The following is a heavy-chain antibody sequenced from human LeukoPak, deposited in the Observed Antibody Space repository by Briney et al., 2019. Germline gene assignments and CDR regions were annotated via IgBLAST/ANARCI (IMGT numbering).Heavy chain of an antibody. CDR2: INAGNGNT. D-gene: IGHD2-2*01. CDR3: ATSGVVPAALWDNWFDP. J-gene: IGHJ5*02. Sequence: GASVKVSCKASGYTFTSYAMHWVRQAPGQRLEWMGWINAGNGNTKYSQKFQGRVTITGDTSASTAYMELSSLRSEDTAVYYCATSGVVPAALWDNWFDPWGQGTLVTVSS. V-gene: IGHV1-3*01. CDR1: GYTFTSYA.